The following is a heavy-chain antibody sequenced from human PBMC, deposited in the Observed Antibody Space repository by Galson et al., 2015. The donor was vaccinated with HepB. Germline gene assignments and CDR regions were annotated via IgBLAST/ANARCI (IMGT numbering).Heavy chain of an antibody. Sequence: SVKVSCKASGYTFTSYGISWVRQAPGQGLEWMGWISAYNGNTNYAQKLQGRVTMTTDTSTSTAYMELRSLRSDDTAVYYCARSQFNSGSYFRFDPWGQGTLVTVSS. CDR2: ISAYNGNT. J-gene: IGHJ5*02. V-gene: IGHV1-18*01. D-gene: IGHD1-26*01. CDR3: ARSQFNSGSYFRFDP. CDR1: GYTFTSYG.